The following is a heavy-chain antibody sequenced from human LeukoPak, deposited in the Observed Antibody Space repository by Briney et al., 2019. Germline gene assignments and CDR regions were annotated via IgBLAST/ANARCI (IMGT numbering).Heavy chain of an antibody. J-gene: IGHJ2*01. V-gene: IGHV3-9*01. D-gene: IGHD6-19*01. CDR3: AKDIFGGAVAGFGYFDL. Sequence: PGGSLRLSCAASGFTFSSYAMHWVRQAPGKGLEWVSGISWNSGSIGYADSVKGRFTISRDNAKNSLYLQMNSLRAEDTALYYCAKDIFGGAVAGFGYFDLWGRGTLVTVSS. CDR1: GFTFSSYA. CDR2: ISWNSGSI.